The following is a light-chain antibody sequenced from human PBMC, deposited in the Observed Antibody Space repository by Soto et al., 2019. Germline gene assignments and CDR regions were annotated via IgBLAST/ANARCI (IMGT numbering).Light chain of an antibody. CDR3: HQRQSWPRT. CDR2: QTS. V-gene: IGKV3-11*01. J-gene: IGKJ1*01. Sequence: EIVLTQSPATLSSFPGDRVTLSCRSSQYINTRLAWYQHRPGQAPRLLIYQTSIRAAGIPARFSASGSGTDFTLTISGVQPGDFALYYCHQRQSWPRTFGQGTKVDIK. CDR1: QYINTR.